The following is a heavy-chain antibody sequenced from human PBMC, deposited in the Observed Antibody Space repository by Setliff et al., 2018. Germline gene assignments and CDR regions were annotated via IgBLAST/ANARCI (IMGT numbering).Heavy chain of an antibody. CDR3: AREGVDTRSSTDYRYYMDV. Sequence: GASVKVSCKASGGSFSSYGITWVRQAPGQGLEWMGGTIPMFGTTNYAQKFQGRVTIITDESTSTAYMELSSLRSEDTAVYFCAREGVDTRSSTDYRYYMDVWAKGPRSPSP. CDR2: TIPMFGTT. D-gene: IGHD5-18*01. V-gene: IGHV1-69*05. CDR1: GGSFSSYG. J-gene: IGHJ6*03.